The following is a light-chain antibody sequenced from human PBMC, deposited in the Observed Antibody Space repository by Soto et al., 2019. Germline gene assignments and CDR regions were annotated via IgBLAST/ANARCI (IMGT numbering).Light chain of an antibody. CDR3: QQYSSFWT. Sequence: EIVMTQSPATLSVSPGEGATLSCRASQSVSSKLAWYQQKPGQAPRLLIYGASTRATGIPARFSGSGSGTEFTLIISSLQSDDIATYYCQQYSSFWTFGQGTRVEVK. CDR2: GAS. V-gene: IGKV3-15*01. J-gene: IGKJ1*01. CDR1: QSVSSK.